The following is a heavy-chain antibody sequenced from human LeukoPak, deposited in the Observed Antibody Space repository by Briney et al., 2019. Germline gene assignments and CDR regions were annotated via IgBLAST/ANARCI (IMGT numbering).Heavy chain of an antibody. J-gene: IGHJ4*02. CDR3: ASGVNDYGDFYFDY. Sequence: ASVKVSCKASGYTFTGYYMHWVRQAPGQGLEWMGWINPKSGGTNYAQKFQGRVTMTRDTSITTAYVELSRLRSDDMAVYYCASGVNDYGDFYFDYWGQGTLVTVSS. CDR1: GYTFTGYY. V-gene: IGHV1-2*02. CDR2: INPKSGGT. D-gene: IGHD4-17*01.